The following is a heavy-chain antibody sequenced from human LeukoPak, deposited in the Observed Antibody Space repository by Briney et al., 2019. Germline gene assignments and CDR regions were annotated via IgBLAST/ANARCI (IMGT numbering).Heavy chain of an antibody. V-gene: IGHV4-39*01. Sequence: KPSETLSLTCTVSGGSISSSSYYWGWIRQPPGKGLEWIGSIYYSGSTYYNPSLKSRVTISVDTSKNQFSLKVSSVTAADTAVYYCARHRSRDYYYYYMDVWGKGTTVTVSS. CDR2: IYYSGST. J-gene: IGHJ6*03. CDR3: ARHRSRDYYYYYMDV. CDR1: GGSISSSSYY.